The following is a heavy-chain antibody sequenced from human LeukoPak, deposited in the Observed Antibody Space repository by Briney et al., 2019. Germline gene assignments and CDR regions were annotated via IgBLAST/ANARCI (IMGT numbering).Heavy chain of an antibody. V-gene: IGHV3-30*18. D-gene: IGHD6-13*01. Sequence: GGSLRLSCVASGFTFSSHGIHWVRQAPGKGLEWVAVISFDGSNKYFADSVKGRFTISRDNSKNTVYLQMSSLRGEDTAVYYCAKSGIAAAGQRGYFDYWGQGTLVTVSS. J-gene: IGHJ4*02. CDR1: GFTFSSHG. CDR2: ISFDGSNK. CDR3: AKSGIAAAGQRGYFDY.